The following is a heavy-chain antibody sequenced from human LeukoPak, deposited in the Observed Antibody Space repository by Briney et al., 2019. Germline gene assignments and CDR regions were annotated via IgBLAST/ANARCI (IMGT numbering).Heavy chain of an antibody. V-gene: IGHV4-34*01. J-gene: IGHJ4*02. Sequence: SETLSLTCAVYGGSFSGYYWSWIRQPPGKGLEWIGEINHSGSTNYNPSLKSRVTISVDTSKNQFSLKLSSVTAADTAVYYCARGYQLVRRRELLRGPYYFDYWGQGTLVTVSS. D-gene: IGHD1-26*01. CDR3: ARGYQLVRRRELLRGPYYFDY. CDR1: GGSFSGYY. CDR2: INHSGST.